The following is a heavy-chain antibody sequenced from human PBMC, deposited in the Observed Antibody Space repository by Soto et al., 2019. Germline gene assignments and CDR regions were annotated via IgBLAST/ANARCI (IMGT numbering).Heavy chain of an antibody. J-gene: IGHJ4*02. CDR3: AREGMTFGAGHATFDY. CDR1: GFTFRSYG. Sequence: GGSLRLSCAASGFTFRSYGMHWVRQAPGKGLEWVAVIWYDGSNKYYADSVKGRFTISRDNSKNTLYLQMNSLRAEDTAVYYCAREGMTFGAGHATFDYWVQGTLVTVSS. V-gene: IGHV3-33*01. CDR2: IWYDGSNK. D-gene: IGHD1-20*01.